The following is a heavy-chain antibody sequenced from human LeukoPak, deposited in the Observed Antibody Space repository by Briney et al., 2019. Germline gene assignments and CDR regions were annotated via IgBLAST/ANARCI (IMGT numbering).Heavy chain of an antibody. CDR1: GFTFSSYW. D-gene: IGHD3-10*01. Sequence: GGSLRLSCAASGFTFSSYWMSWVRQAPGKGLEWVANIKQDGSEKNYVDSVKGRFTISRDNAKNSLYLQMNSLRAEDTAVYYCAKDLASHYYGSGSYSFYYMDVWGKGTTVTVSS. J-gene: IGHJ6*03. V-gene: IGHV3-7*03. CDR3: AKDLASHYYGSGSYSFYYMDV. CDR2: IKQDGSEK.